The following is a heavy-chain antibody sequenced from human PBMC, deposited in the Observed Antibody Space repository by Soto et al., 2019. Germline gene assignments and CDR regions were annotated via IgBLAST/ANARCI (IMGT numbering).Heavy chain of an antibody. Sequence: LSCAASVVICCQYDVHWVRRVTGKGLEWVSGIGRAVDKYHLGSLKRRFTISRENAKNSLYLQMKNMRAGDTAVYYCVRDISVAGTGEFDFWGQGTLVTVSS. CDR1: VVICCQYD. D-gene: IGHD6-19*01. V-gene: IGHV3-13*01. J-gene: IGHJ4*02. CDR3: VRDISVAGTGEFDF. CDR2: IGRAVDK.